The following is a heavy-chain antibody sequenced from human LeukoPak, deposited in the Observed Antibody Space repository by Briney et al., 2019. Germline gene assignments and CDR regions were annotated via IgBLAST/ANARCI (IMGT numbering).Heavy chain of an antibody. CDR1: GFTFSSYG. J-gene: IGHJ6*02. CDR3: AREQVVVGRGYYGMDV. V-gene: IGHV3-74*01. CDR2: INSDGRNI. Sequence: GGSLRLSCAASGFTFSSYGMSWVRQAPGKGLVWVSRINSDGRNINYADSVKGRFTISRDNSMNTLYLQMNSLRVDDTAVYYCAREQVVVGRGYYGMDVWGQGTTVTVSS. D-gene: IGHD2-2*01.